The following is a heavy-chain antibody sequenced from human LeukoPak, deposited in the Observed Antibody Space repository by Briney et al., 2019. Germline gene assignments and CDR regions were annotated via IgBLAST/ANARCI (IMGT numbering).Heavy chain of an antibody. CDR1: GYSFTGNY. J-gene: IGHJ5*02. CDR3: ARAKGNWFDP. V-gene: IGHV1-2*02. CDR2: INPNTGGT. Sequence: ASVKVSCKASGYSFTGNYMHWVRQAPGQGFEWMGWINPNTGGTNYAQKFKGRVLMTRDTSISTAYMELSSLRSEDTAVYYCARAKGNWFDPWGQGTLVTVSS.